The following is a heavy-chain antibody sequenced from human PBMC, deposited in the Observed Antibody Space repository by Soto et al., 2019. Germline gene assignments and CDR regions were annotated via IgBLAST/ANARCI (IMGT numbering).Heavy chain of an antibody. CDR2: INPNSGGT. J-gene: IGHJ4*02. D-gene: IGHD3-3*01. Sequence: ASVKVSCKASGYTFTGYYMHWVRQAPGQGLEWMGWINPNSGGTNYAQKFQGRVTMTRDTSISTAYMELSRLRSDDTAVYYCARDRLKSEEYYDFWSGYSYYFDYWGQGTLVTAPQ. CDR3: ARDRLKSEEYYDFWSGYSYYFDY. V-gene: IGHV1-2*02. CDR1: GYTFTGYY.